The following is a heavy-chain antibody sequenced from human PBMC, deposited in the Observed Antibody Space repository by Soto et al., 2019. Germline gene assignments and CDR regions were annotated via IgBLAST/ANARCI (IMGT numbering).Heavy chain of an antibody. CDR3: ARGIQEGFDP. CDR2: IYYNGIT. V-gene: IGHV4-30-4*01. Sequence: SSETLSLTCFVSGDSITDGDYYWIWIRQPPGKDLEWIAYIYYNGITHYNPSLKSRVTISLDPSKNHFSLKMTSVTGADTAVYSCARGIQEGFDPWGQGTLVTVSS. D-gene: IGHD5-18*01. J-gene: IGHJ5*02. CDR1: GDSITDGDYY.